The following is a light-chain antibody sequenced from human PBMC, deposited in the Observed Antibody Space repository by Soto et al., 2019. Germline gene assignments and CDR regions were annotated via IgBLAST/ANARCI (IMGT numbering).Light chain of an antibody. CDR2: AAS. J-gene: IGKJ4*01. CDR3: QQNYCAPLT. Sequence: DIQMTQSPSSLSASVGDRVTITCRASQSITTNLAWYRQKPGKAPKLLIYAASSLQSGVPSRFSGSGSETESTLSISSLQHEDFAYHFYQQNYCAPLTFGGGTKVEIK. CDR1: QSITTN. V-gene: IGKV1-39*01.